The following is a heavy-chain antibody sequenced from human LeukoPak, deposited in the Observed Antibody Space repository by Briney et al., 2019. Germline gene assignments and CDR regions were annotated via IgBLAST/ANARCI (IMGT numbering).Heavy chain of an antibody. CDR3: ARDTVGGQGLFDY. V-gene: IGHV4-31*03. CDR2: IYYSGST. D-gene: IGHD3-16*01. CDR1: GGSISIGVYY. Sequence: SQTLSLTCTVSGGSISIGVYYWSWIRHHPGKGLEWIGYIYYSGSTYYNPSLKSRVTISVDTSKNQFSLKLGSVTAADTAVYYCARDTVGGQGLFDYWGQGTLATVSS. J-gene: IGHJ4*02.